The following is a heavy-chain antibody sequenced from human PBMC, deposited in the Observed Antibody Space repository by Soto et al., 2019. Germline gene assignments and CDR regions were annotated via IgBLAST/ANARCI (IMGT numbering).Heavy chain of an antibody. Sequence: SETLSLTCTVSGGSVSSGSYYWSWIRQPPGKGLEWIGYIYYSGSTNYNPSLKSRVTISVDTSKNQFSLKLSSVTAADTAVYYCARDRIVVVNDTHYYYYGMDVWGQGTTVTVSS. CDR2: IYYSGST. D-gene: IGHD2-21*01. CDR1: GGSVSSGSYY. CDR3: ARDRIVVVNDTHYYYYGMDV. V-gene: IGHV4-61*01. J-gene: IGHJ6*02.